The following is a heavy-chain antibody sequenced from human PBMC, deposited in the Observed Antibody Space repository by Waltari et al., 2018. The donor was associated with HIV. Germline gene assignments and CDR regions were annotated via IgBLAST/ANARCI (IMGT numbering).Heavy chain of an antibody. CDR1: GYTFTGYY. V-gene: IGHV1-2*06. CDR3: ARIHQAHRYYYDSSGYSVYFDY. J-gene: IGHJ4*02. Sequence: QVQLVQSGAEVKKPGASVKVSCKASGYTFTGYYMHWVRQAPGQGLEWMGRINPNSGSTNYAQKFQGRVTMTRDTSISTAYMELSRLRSDDTAVYYCARIHQAHRYYYDSSGYSVYFDYWGQGTLVTVSS. CDR2: INPNSGST. D-gene: IGHD3-22*01.